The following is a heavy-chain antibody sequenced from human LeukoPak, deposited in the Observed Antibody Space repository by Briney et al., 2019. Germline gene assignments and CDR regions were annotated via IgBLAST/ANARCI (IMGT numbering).Heavy chain of an antibody. CDR2: MNPNSGNT. D-gene: IGHD3-10*01. Sequence: GASVKVSCKASGYTFTSYDINWVRQATGQGLEWMGWMNPNSGNTGYAPKFQGRVTMTRNTSISTAYMELSSLRSEDTAVYYCARVKTMVRGVISYWGQGTLVTVSS. V-gene: IGHV1-8*01. J-gene: IGHJ4*02. CDR3: ARVKTMVRGVISY. CDR1: GYTFTSYD.